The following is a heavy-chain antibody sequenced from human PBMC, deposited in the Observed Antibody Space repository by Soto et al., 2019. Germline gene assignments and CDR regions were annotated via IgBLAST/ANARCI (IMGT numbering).Heavy chain of an antibody. CDR1: GGSISSGGYY. D-gene: IGHD6-13*01. CDR2: IYYSGST. V-gene: IGHV4-31*03. CDR3: ARDGXEQQLVLFGVFSSGMDV. J-gene: IGHJ6*02. Sequence: SETLSLTCTVSGGSISSGGYYWSWIRQHPGKGLEWIGYIYYSGSTYYNPSLKSRVTISVDTSKNQFSLKLSSVTAADTAVYYCARDGXEQQLVLFGVFSSGMDVWGQGTTVTVSS.